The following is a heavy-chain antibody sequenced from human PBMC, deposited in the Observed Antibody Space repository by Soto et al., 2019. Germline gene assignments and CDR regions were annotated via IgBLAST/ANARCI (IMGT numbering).Heavy chain of an antibody. V-gene: IGHV1-69*12. J-gene: IGHJ3*02. D-gene: IGHD1-26*01. CDR3: ARVIVGATADDAFDI. CDR1: GGTFSSYA. Sequence: QVQLVQSGAEVKKPGSSVKVSCKASGGTFSSYAISWVRQAPGQGLAWMGGIIPIFGTANYAQKFQGRVTITADESTSTADMELSSLRSEYTAVYYCARVIVGATADDAFDIWGQGTMVTVSS. CDR2: IIPIFGTA.